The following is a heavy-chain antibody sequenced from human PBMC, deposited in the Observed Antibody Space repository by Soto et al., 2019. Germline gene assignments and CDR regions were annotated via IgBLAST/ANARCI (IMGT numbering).Heavy chain of an antibody. CDR3: ARRGYSIRFDP. D-gene: IGHD6-13*01. J-gene: IGHJ5*02. Sequence: QLQLQESGPGLVKPSETLSLTCTVSGGSISSSSYYWGWIRQPPGKGLEWIGSIYYSGSTYYNPSLKSRVTISVDTSKNQFSLKLSSVTAADTAVYYCARRGYSIRFDPWGQGTLVTVSS. CDR1: GGSISSSSYY. V-gene: IGHV4-39*01. CDR2: IYYSGST.